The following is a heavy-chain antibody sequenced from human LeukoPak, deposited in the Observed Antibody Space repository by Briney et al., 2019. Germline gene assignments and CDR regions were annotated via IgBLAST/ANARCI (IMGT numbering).Heavy chain of an antibody. CDR2: IGTDGDT. CDR1: GFTFSSYD. V-gene: IGHV3-13*01. Sequence: GGSLRLSCAASGFTFSSYDMHWVRHATGKGLEWVSAIGTDGDTFYPGSVKGRFTISRDNAENSLYLQMNSLRAEDTAVYYCARIGVDAFDIWGQGTMVTVSS. J-gene: IGHJ3*02. CDR3: ARIGVDAFDI.